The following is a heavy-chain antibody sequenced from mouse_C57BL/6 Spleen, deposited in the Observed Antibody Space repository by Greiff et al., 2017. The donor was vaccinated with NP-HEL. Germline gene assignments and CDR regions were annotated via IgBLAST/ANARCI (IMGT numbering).Heavy chain of an antibody. CDR3: AREDYGNYEWYFDV. D-gene: IGHD2-1*01. CDR1: GYTFTSYW. V-gene: IGHV1-64*01. CDR2: IHPNSGST. J-gene: IGHJ1*03. Sequence: QVQLQQPGAELVKPGASVKLSCKASGYTFTSYWMHWVKQRPGQGLEWIGMIHPNSGSTNYNEKFKSKATLTVDKSSSTAYMQLSSLTSEDSAVYCCAREDYGNYEWYFDVWGTGTTVTVSS.